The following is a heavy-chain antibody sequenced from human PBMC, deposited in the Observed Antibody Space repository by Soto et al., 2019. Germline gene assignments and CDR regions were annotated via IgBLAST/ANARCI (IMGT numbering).Heavy chain of an antibody. J-gene: IGHJ4*02. CDR2: IYYSGST. CDR3: ASSYYYDSSGYLSY. D-gene: IGHD3-22*01. V-gene: IGHV4-30-4*01. Sequence: PSETLSLTCTVSGGSISSGDYYWSWIRQPPGKGLEWIGYIYYSGSTYYNPSLKIRVTISVDTSKNQFSLKLSSVTAADTAVYYCASSYYYDSSGYLSYWGQGTLVTVSS. CDR1: GGSISSGDYY.